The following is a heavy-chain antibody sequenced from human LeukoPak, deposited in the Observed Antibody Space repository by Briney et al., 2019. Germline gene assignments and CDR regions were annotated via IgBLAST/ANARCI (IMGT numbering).Heavy chain of an antibody. CDR2: ISTYTGNT. CDR1: AYTFTSYG. Sequence: ASVTVSCTASAYTFTSYGISWVRQAPGQGLEWMGWISTYTGNTKYTQKLQGRVTMTADTSTRTAYMELRSLTSDDTAVYYCARGWIEMPTVYFDYWGQGTLVSVSS. J-gene: IGHJ4*02. V-gene: IGHV1-18*01. CDR3: ARGWIEMPTVYFDY. D-gene: IGHD5-24*01.